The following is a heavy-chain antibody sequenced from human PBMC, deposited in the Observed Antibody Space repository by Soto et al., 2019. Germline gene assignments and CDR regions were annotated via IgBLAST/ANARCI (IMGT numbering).Heavy chain of an antibody. V-gene: IGHV1-69*01. CDR1: GGTFSSYA. Sequence: QVQLVQSGAEVKKPGSSVKVSCKASGGTFSSYAISWVRQAPGQGLEWMGGIIPIFGTANYAQKFQGRVTITADESTRTAYMELSSLRSEDTAVYYCARARSFSKTASPPNGFDPWGQGNLVTVSS. J-gene: IGHJ5*02. CDR3: ARARSFSKTASPPNGFDP. CDR2: IIPIFGTA.